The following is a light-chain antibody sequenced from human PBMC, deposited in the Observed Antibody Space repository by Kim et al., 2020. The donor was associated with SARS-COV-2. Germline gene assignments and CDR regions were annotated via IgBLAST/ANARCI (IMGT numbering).Light chain of an antibody. CDR2: GAS. J-gene: IGKJ4*01. CDR1: QSVSSSY. CDR3: QQYGRALT. V-gene: IGKV3-20*01. Sequence: EIVLTQSPGTLSLSPGERATLSCRASQSVSSSYLAWYQQKPDQAPRLLIYGASSRATGIPDRFSGSGSGTDFTLTISRLEPEDFAVYYCQQYGRALTFGGGTKVDIK.